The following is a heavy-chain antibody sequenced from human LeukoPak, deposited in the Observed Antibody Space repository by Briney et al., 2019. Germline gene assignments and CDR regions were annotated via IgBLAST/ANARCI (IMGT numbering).Heavy chain of an antibody. V-gene: IGHV3-33*01. Sequence: PGGSLRLSCAASGFTFSSYGMHWVRQAPGKGLEWVAVVWYDGSNKYYADSVKGRFTISRDNSKNTLYLQMNSLRAEDTAVYYCAREGGIAVAAYFDYWGQGTLVTVSS. CDR3: AREGGIAVAAYFDY. D-gene: IGHD6-19*01. CDR1: GFTFSSYG. J-gene: IGHJ4*02. CDR2: VWYDGSNK.